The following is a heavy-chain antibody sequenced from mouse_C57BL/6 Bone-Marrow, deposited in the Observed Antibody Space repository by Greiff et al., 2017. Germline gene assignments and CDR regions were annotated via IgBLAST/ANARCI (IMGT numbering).Heavy chain of an antibody. V-gene: IGHV1-22*01. CDR2: INPNNGGT. Sequence: VQLQQSGPELVKPGASVTMSCKASGYTFTDYNMHWVKQSHGKSLEWIGYINPNNGGTSYNQKFKGKAKLTVNKSSSTAYMELRSLTSEDSAVYYCARGGDDCYSYYFDYWGQGTTLTVSS. J-gene: IGHJ2*01. D-gene: IGHD2-3*01. CDR3: ARGGDDCYSYYFDY. CDR1: GYTFTDYN.